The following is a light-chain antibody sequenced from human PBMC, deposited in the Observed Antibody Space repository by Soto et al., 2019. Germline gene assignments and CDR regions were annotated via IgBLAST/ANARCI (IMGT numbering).Light chain of an antibody. CDR1: QSISDT. V-gene: IGKV3-15*01. CDR3: QQYNNWPWT. J-gene: IGKJ1*01. Sequence: EIVMTQSPATLSVSPGGRATLSCRASQSISDTLAWYQQKPGQAPRLLIYGASTRAPGFPARFSGSGSGTDFTLTISSLQSEDFAVYYCQQYNNWPWTFSQGTTV. CDR2: GAS.